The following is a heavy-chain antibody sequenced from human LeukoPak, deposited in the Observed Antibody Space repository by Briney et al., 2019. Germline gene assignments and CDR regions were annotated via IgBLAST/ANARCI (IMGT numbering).Heavy chain of an antibody. J-gene: IGHJ6*03. D-gene: IGHD4-17*01. Sequence: PSETLSLTCTVSGGSISSYYWNWIRQPPGKGLEWIGYMSSSGSTNYNPSLKSRVSISVDTSKNQFSLKLSSVTAADTAVYYCARLGPYGDDTYYMDVWGKGTTVTVSS. CDR3: ARLGPYGDDTYYMDV. CDR1: GGSISSYY. CDR2: MSSSGST. V-gene: IGHV4-4*09.